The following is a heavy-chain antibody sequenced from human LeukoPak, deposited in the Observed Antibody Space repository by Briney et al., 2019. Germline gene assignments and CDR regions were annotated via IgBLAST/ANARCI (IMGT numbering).Heavy chain of an antibody. CDR1: GFTVSSNY. V-gene: IGHV3-66*02. Sequence: GGSLRLSCAASGFTVSSNYMSWVRQAPGKGLEWVSVIYSGGSTYYADSVKGRFTISRDNSKNTLYLQMNSLRAEDTAVYYCASSPPYCSSTSCYLGAFDIWGQGTMVTVSS. CDR2: IYSGGST. J-gene: IGHJ3*02. CDR3: ASSPPYCSSTSCYLGAFDI. D-gene: IGHD2-2*01.